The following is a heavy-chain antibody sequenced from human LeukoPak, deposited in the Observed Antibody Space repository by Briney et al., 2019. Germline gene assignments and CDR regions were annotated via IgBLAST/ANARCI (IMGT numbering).Heavy chain of an antibody. CDR1: GGSISPYY. Sequence: SETLSLTCTVSGGSISPYYWSWIRQPPGKGLEWIGYIYYSGSTNYNPSLKSRVTISVDTTKNQFSLKLSSVTAADTAVYYCARAFYPGYYSYMAVWGKGTTVTVSS. J-gene: IGHJ6*03. D-gene: IGHD3-3*02. CDR3: ARAFYPGYYSYMAV. V-gene: IGHV4-59*01. CDR2: IYYSGST.